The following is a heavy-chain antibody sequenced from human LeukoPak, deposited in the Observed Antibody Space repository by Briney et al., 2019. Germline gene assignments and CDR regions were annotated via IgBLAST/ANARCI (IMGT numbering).Heavy chain of an antibody. D-gene: IGHD2-2*02. CDR3: ARDSRFCNSPDCYRSDAFDI. J-gene: IGHJ3*02. V-gene: IGHV1-2*02. CDR1: GYTFTSYD. Sequence: ASVKVSCKASGYTFTSYDINWVRQAPGQGLEWMGWINPNSGGTNYAQKFQGRVTMTRDTSISTAYMELSRLRSDDTAVYYCARDSRFCNSPDCYRSDAFDIWGQGTVVTVSS. CDR2: INPNSGGT.